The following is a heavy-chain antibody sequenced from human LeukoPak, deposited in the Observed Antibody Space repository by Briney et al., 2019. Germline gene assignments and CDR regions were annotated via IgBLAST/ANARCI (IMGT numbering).Heavy chain of an antibody. CDR1: GFTFSSYA. J-gene: IGHJ6*02. D-gene: IGHD2-15*01. CDR3: ASSGPFIYYYGMDV. CDR2: ISGSGGGT. Sequence: PGGSLRLSCAASGFTFSSYAMSWVRQAPGKGLEWVSAISGSGGGTYYADSVKGRFTISRDNSKNTLYLQMNSLRAEDTAVYYCASSGPFIYYYGMDVWGQGTTVTVSS. V-gene: IGHV3-23*01.